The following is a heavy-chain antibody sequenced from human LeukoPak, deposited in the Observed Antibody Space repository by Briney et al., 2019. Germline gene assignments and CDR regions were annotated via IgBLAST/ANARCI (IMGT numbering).Heavy chain of an antibody. CDR2: INPNSGDT. Sequence: GRSLRLSCEASGFTFSSYAMHWVRQAPGQGLEWMGWINPNSGDTDYAQKFQGRVTLTRDASIGTAYMELTRLRSDDTAVYYCATPTERLLPDYWGQGTLVTVSS. V-gene: IGHV1-2*02. D-gene: IGHD2-15*01. J-gene: IGHJ4*02. CDR1: GFTFSSYA. CDR3: ATPTERLLPDY.